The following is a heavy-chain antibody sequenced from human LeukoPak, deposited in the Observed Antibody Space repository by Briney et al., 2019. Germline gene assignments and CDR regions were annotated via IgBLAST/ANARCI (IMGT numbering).Heavy chain of an antibody. V-gene: IGHV4-59*08. CDR3: ARLGRGVMSGYYLDY. Sequence: SETLSLTCAVYGGSFSGYYRSWIRQPPGKGLEWIGYIYYSGSTNYNPSLKSRVTISVDTSKNQFSLKLSSVTAADTAVYYCARLGRGVMSGYYLDYWGQGTLVTVSS. D-gene: IGHD3-10*01. CDR2: IYYSGST. J-gene: IGHJ4*02. CDR1: GGSFSGYY.